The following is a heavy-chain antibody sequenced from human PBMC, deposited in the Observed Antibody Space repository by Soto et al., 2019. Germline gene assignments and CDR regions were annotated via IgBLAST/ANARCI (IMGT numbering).Heavy chain of an antibody. D-gene: IGHD3-16*01. V-gene: IGHV4-39*01. CDR1: GGSISSRDSY. J-gene: IGHJ4*02. CDR3: ARAFGRSHFDY. Sequence: SETLSLTCTVSGGSISSRDSYWGWIRQPPGKGLEWIGSFHYSGSTYYNPSLKSRVTISVDTSKNQLSLRVTSVTAADTAVYYGARAFGRSHFDYGGQGTLDTVSS. CDR2: FHYSGST.